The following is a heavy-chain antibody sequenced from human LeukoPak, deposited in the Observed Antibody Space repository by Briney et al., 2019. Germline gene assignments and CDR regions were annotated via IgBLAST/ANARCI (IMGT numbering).Heavy chain of an antibody. V-gene: IGHV1-46*01. D-gene: IGHD6-13*01. CDR2: ISPSSGST. J-gene: IGHJ4*02. CDR3: ARDGETITAGGNSICFDY. Sequence: ASVKVSCKASGYTFTNYYIHWVRQAPGQGLEWMGIISPSSGSTTYAQKFQGRVTMTRDTSTSTVYMEVTSLRYEDTAVYYCARDGETITAGGNSICFDYWGQGTLVTVSS. CDR1: GYTFTNYY.